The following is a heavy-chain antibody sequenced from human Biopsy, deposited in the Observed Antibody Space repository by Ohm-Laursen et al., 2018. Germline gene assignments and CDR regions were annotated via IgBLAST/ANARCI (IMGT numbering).Heavy chain of an antibody. CDR3: AREAIGVATAFDI. V-gene: IGHV4-4*07. CDR1: GGDINNYY. Sequence: SDTLSLTCNVSGGDINNYYWSWIRQPAGKGLEWIGRIYPSGSTDYNPSLKSRVTISLDTSKNQFSLKLSSVTAADTAIYYCAREAIGVATAFDIWGQGTMVTVSS. CDR2: IYPSGST. J-gene: IGHJ3*02. D-gene: IGHD5-12*01.